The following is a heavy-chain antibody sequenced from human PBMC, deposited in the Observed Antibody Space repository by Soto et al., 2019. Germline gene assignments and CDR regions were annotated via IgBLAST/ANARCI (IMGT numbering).Heavy chain of an antibody. CDR1: GGSISSGGYY. D-gene: IGHD3-3*01. CDR2: IYYSGST. J-gene: IGHJ6*03. V-gene: IGHV4-31*03. Sequence: SETLSLTCTVSGGSISSGGYYWSWIRQHPGKGLEWIGYIYYSGSTYYNPSLKSRVTISVDTSKNQFSLKLSSVTAADTAVYYCARGSTGFWSGPLSYYMDVWGKGTTVTVSS. CDR3: ARGSTGFWSGPLSYYMDV.